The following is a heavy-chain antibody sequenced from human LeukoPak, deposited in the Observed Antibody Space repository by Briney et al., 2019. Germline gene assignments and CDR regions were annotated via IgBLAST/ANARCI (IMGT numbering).Heavy chain of an antibody. CDR3: ARDRTVSDAFDI. V-gene: IGHV1-69*04. D-gene: IGHD1-1*01. Sequence: ASVKVSCKASECTFSSYAISWVRQAPGQGLEWMGRIIPILGIANYAQKFPGRVTITADKSTSTAYMELSSLRSEDTAVYYCARDRTVSDAFDIWGQGTMVTVSS. CDR1: ECTFSSYA. J-gene: IGHJ3*02. CDR2: IIPILGIA.